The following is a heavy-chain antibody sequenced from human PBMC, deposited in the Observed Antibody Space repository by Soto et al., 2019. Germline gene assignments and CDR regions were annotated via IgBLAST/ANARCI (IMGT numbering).Heavy chain of an antibody. CDR2: ISAYNGNT. D-gene: IGHD1-26*01. V-gene: IGHV1-18*04. Sequence: ASVKVSCKASGYTFTSYGISWVRRAPGQGLEWMGWISAYNGNTNYAQKLQGRVTMTTDTSTSTAYMELRSLRSDDTAVYYCARDRGIVGATTTTDYWGQGTLVTVSS. CDR3: ARDRGIVGATTTTDY. J-gene: IGHJ4*02. CDR1: GYTFTSYG.